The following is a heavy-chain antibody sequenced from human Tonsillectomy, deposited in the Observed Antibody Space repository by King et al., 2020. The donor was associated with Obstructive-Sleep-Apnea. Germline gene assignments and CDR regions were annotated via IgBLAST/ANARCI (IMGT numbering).Heavy chain of an antibody. Sequence: HVQLQESGPGLVKPSETLSLTCTVSGSSISSGYYWGWIRQPPGKGLEWIGNIYHSGSTYYNPSLKSRVTISVDTSKSQFSLKLSSVTATDTAVYYCARSPDDYPFDYWGQGTLVTVSS. CDR1: GSSISSGYY. CDR3: ARSPDDYPFDY. D-gene: IGHD4-11*01. CDR2: IYHSGST. J-gene: IGHJ4*02. V-gene: IGHV4-38-2*02.